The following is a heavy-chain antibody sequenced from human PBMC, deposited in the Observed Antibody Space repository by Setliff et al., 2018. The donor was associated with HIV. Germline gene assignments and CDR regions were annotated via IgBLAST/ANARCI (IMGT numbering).Heavy chain of an antibody. Sequence: GASVKVSCKASGYSFINYGISWVRQAPGQGPEWMGWISAYTGHTGYAPRPLGRVTMTTDTSTSTAYMELRSLTSDDTAVYYCARARLQGIVTAVGPRDNCLDPWGQGTRVTVSS. CDR1: GYSFINYG. J-gene: IGHJ5*02. V-gene: IGHV1-18*01. D-gene: IGHD1-26*01. CDR2: ISAYTGHT. CDR3: ARARLQGIVTAVGPRDNCLDP.